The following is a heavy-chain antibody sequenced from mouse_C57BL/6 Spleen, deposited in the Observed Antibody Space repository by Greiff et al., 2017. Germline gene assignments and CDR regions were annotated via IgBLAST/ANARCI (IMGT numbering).Heavy chain of an antibody. Sequence: DVKLVESGGDLVKPGGSLKLSCAASGFTFSSYGMSWVRQTPDKRLEWVATISSGGSYTYYPDSVKGRFAISRDNAKNTLYLQMSSLKSEDTAMYYCARGYDYEGAMDYWGQGTSVTVSS. CDR1: GFTFSSYG. V-gene: IGHV5-6*02. CDR2: ISSGGSYT. CDR3: ARGYDYEGAMDY. D-gene: IGHD2-4*01. J-gene: IGHJ4*01.